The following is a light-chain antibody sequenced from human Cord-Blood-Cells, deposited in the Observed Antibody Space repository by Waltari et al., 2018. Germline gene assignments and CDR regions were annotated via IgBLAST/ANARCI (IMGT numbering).Light chain of an antibody. J-gene: IGLJ3*02. Sequence: SALTQPASVSGSPGQSIPIPCPGTSSAVGGYNYVSWDPQHPGKAPKLMSYDVSKRPAGVSNRFSGSTSGNTASLTISGLQAEDEADYYCSSYTSSSTYWVFGGGTNLTVL. CDR3: SSYTSSSTYWV. CDR2: DVS. CDR1: SSAVGGYNY. V-gene: IGLV2-14*01.